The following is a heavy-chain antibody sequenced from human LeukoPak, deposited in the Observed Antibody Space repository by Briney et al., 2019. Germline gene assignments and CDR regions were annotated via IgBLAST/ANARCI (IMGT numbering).Heavy chain of an antibody. CDR1: GGSISSYY. D-gene: IGHD2-21*01. CDR3: ARSSVVVIARKGAFDI. V-gene: IGHV4-59*01. J-gene: IGHJ3*02. CDR2: TYYSRST. Sequence: PSETLSLTCTVSGGSISSYYWSWIRQPPGKGLEWIGYTYYSRSTNYNPSLKSRVTISVDTSKNQFSLKLSSVTAADTAVYYRARSSVVVIARKGAFDIWGQGTMVTVSS.